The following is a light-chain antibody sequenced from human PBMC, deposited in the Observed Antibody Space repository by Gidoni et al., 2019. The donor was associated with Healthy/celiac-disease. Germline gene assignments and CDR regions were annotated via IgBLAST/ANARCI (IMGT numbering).Light chain of an antibody. CDR3: QAWDSSTVV. CDR2: QDS. Sequence: SYELTKPPSVSVSPVQTASITCSGDKLGDKYACWYQQKPGQSPVLVIYQDSKRPSGIPERFSGSNSGKTATLLISGTQAMDEAAYYCQAWDSSTVVFGGGTKLTVL. CDR1: KLGDKY. V-gene: IGLV3-1*01. J-gene: IGLJ2*01.